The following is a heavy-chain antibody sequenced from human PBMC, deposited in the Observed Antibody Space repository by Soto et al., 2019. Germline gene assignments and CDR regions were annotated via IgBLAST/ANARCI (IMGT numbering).Heavy chain of an antibody. J-gene: IGHJ4*02. D-gene: IGHD3-22*01. CDR2: LWYDGSRE. Sequence: QVQLVESGGGVVQPGRSLRLSCTASGFSVSTHVIHWVRQAPGKGLEWVAVLWYDGSREYYAESVKGRFTISRDNSKNTMYLQMNSLRAEDTAVYYCARVPHYDTWYFDYWGQGTLATVSS. CDR3: ARVPHYDTWYFDY. CDR1: GFSVSTHV. V-gene: IGHV3-33*01.